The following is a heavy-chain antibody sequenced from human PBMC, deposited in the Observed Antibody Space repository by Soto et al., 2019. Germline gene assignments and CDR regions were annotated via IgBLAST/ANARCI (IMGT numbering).Heavy chain of an antibody. CDR3: AGVRPDGARLDP. D-gene: IGHD6-6*01. Sequence: QVQLQESGPGLVKPSQTPTLTCTVSGGSISSGDYYWSWIRQPPGKGLESIGYIYYSGTTSYNPSLNCRLTISVATSRNQCYLKLSSVTAADTAVYYCAGVRPDGARLDPWGQGTLVTVSS. CDR1: GGSISSGDYY. J-gene: IGHJ5*02. V-gene: IGHV4-30-4*01. CDR2: IYYSGTT.